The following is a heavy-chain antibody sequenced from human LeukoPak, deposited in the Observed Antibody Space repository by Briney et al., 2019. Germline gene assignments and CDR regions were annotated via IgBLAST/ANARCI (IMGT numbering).Heavy chain of an antibody. V-gene: IGHV3-23*01. D-gene: IGHD2-2*01. CDR3: ARGPLLPRGFDP. J-gene: IGHJ5*02. CDR1: GFTFSSYG. Sequence: GGSLRLSCAASGFTFSSYGMSWVRQAPGKGLEWVSAISGSGGSTYYADSVKGRFTISRDNSKSTLYIQMNSLRAEDTAVYYCARGPLLPRGFDPWGQGTLVTVSS. CDR2: ISGSGGST.